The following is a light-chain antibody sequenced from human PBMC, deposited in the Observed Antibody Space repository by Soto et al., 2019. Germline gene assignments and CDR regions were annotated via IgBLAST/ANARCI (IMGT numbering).Light chain of an antibody. Sequence: QSALTQPPSASGSPGQSVTISCTGTSSDIGAYNYVSWYRQYPDKAPKLLVYQVTKRPSGVPDRFSGSKSGNTAALTVSGLQAEDEAVYYCAAWDDSLNGPVFGGGTKLTVL. V-gene: IGLV2-8*01. CDR1: SSDIGAYNY. CDR2: QVT. CDR3: AAWDDSLNGPV. J-gene: IGLJ3*02.